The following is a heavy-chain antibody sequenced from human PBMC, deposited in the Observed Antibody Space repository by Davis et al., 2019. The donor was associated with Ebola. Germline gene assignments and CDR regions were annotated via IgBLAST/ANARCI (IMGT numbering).Heavy chain of an antibody. V-gene: IGHV3-48*01. J-gene: IGHJ4*02. CDR1: RFSRYPFSSST. CDR3: AREVSDGYFDY. Sequence: GESLKISCAASRFSRYPFSSSTMNWVRQAPGKGLEWVSYIRSGSNTIYYADYVKGRFTISRDNAKNSLYLQMNSLRGEDTAVYYCAREVSDGYFDYWGQGTPVTVSS. CDR2: IRSGSNTI.